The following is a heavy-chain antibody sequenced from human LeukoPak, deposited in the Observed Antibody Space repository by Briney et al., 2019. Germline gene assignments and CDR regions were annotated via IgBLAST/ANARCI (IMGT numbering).Heavy chain of an antibody. CDR3: ARQGLLRDY. Sequence: PGRSLRLACAASGFTVGSNYMSWVRPAPGKGLEWVSGIYSGGSTYYADSVKGRFTISRDNSKNTLYLQMNSLRAEDTAVYYCARQGLLRDYWGQGTLVTVSS. V-gene: IGHV3-53*01. D-gene: IGHD3-3*01. J-gene: IGHJ4*02. CDR1: GFTVGSNY. CDR2: IYSGGST.